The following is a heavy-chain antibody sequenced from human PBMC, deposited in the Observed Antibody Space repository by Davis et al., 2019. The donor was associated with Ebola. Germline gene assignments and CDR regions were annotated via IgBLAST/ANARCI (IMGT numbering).Heavy chain of an antibody. Sequence: GGSLRLSCAASGFTFSGSAMHWVRQASGKGLEWVGRIRSKANSYATAYAASVKGRFTISRDDSKNTAYLQMNSLKTEDTAVYYCTSPPVDIVATIHYYYYGMDVWGQGTTVTVSS. J-gene: IGHJ6*02. CDR2: IRSKANSYAT. CDR1: GFTFSGSA. CDR3: TSPPVDIVATIHYYYYGMDV. V-gene: IGHV3-73*01. D-gene: IGHD5-12*01.